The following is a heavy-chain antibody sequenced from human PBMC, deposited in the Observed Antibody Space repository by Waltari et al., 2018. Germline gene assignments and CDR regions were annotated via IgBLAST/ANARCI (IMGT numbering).Heavy chain of an antibody. V-gene: IGHV4-61*02. CDR2: IYTSGST. CDR1: GGSISSGSYY. Sequence: QVQLQESGPGLVKPSQTLSLTCTVSGGSISSGSYYWRWIRQPAGKGLEWIGRIYTSGSTNYNPSLKSRVTISVDTSKNQFSLKLSSVTAADTAVYYCASSQAAAAADYWGQGTLVTVSS. D-gene: IGHD6-13*01. CDR3: ASSQAAAAADY. J-gene: IGHJ4*02.